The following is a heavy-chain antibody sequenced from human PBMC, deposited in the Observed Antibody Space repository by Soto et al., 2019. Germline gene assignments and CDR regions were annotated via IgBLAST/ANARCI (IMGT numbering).Heavy chain of an antibody. CDR1: GFTFSSYG. D-gene: IGHD6-13*01. V-gene: IGHV3-33*01. Sequence: QVQLVESGGGVVQPGRSLRLSCAASGFTFSSYGMHWVRQAPGKGLEWVAVIWYDGSNKYCADSVKGRFTISRDNSKNTLYLQMHSLRAEDTAVYYCARDSGSSSWIYYYSGMDVWGQGTTVTVSS. CDR3: ARDSGSSSWIYYYSGMDV. J-gene: IGHJ6*02. CDR2: IWYDGSNK.